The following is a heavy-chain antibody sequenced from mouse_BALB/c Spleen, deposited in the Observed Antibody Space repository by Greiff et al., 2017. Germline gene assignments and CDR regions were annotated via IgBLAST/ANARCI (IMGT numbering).Heavy chain of an antibody. CDR3: ARSSYYDYEDYAMDY. J-gene: IGHJ4*01. CDR2: INPSTGYT. V-gene: IGHV1-7*01. Sequence: VQLQQSGAELAKPGASVKMSCTASGYTFTSYWMHWVKQRPGQGLEWIGYINPSTGYTEYNQKFKDKATLTADKSSSTAYMQLSSLTSEDSAVYYCARSSYYDYEDYAMDYWGQGTSVTVSS. D-gene: IGHD2-4*01. CDR1: GYTFTSYW.